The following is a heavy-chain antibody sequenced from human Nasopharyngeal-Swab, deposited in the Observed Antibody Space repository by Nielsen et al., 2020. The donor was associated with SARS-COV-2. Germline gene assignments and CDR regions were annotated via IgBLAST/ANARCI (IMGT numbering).Heavy chain of an antibody. Sequence: LRLSCTVSGGSISSGGCCWSWIRQLPGKGLDWIGYIYYSGNTYHNPSLKSRVTISVDTSNNQFSLKLSSVTAADTAVYYCARIYCSTTSCSNFDYWGQGTLVTVSS. CDR3: ARIYCSTTSCSNFDY. V-gene: IGHV4-31*03. CDR1: GGSISSGGCC. D-gene: IGHD2-2*01. CDR2: IYYSGNT. J-gene: IGHJ4*02.